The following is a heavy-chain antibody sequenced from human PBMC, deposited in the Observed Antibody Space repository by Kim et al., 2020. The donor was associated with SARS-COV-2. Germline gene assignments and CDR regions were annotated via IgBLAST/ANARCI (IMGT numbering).Heavy chain of an antibody. V-gene: IGHV4-39*01. J-gene: IGHJ4*02. CDR1: GGSISSSSYY. D-gene: IGHD2-8*01. Sequence: SETLSLTCTVSGGSISSSSYYWGWIRQPPGKGLEWIGSIYYSGSTYYNPSLKSRVTISVDTSKNQFSLKLSSVTAADTAVYYCARHEPSQIRGTNGLYYFDYWGQGTLVTVSS. CDR3: ARHEPSQIRGTNGLYYFDY. CDR2: IYYSGST.